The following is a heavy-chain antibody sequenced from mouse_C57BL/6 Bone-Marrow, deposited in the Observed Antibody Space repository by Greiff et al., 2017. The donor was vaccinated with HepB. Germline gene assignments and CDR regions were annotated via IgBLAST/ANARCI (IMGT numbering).Heavy chain of an antibody. Sequence: QVQLKQPGAELVKPGASVKLSCKASGYTFTSYGMHWVKQRPGQGLEWIGMIHPNSGSTNYNEKFKSKSTLTVDKSSSTAYMQLSSLTTEDSAVYYCAIQIYYYGSSFSYWGQGTLVTVSA. CDR3: AIQIYYYGSSFSY. CDR2: IHPNSGST. J-gene: IGHJ3*01. D-gene: IGHD1-1*01. CDR1: GYTFTSYG. V-gene: IGHV1-64*01.